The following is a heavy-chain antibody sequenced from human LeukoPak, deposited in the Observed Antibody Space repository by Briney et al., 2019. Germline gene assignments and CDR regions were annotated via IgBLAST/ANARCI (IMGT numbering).Heavy chain of an antibody. CDR3: ARVTRWLQSNWFDP. Sequence: KPSETLSLTCTVSGGSISSSSYYWGWIRQPPGKGLEWIGSIYYSGSTYYNPSLKSRVTISVDTSKNQFSLKLSSVTAADTAVYYCARVTRWLQSNWFDPWGQGTLVTVSS. CDR2: IYYSGST. D-gene: IGHD5-24*01. CDR1: GGSISSSSYY. J-gene: IGHJ5*02. V-gene: IGHV4-39*07.